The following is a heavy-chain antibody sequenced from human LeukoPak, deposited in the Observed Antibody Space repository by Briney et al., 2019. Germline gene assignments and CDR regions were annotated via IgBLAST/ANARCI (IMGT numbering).Heavy chain of an antibody. CDR3: AREYDSSWSS. CDR2: ISDNSGRT. CDR1: GFSFRTYA. V-gene: IGHV3-23*01. Sequence: GGSLRLSCAASGFSFRTYAMSWVRQAPGKGLEWVSAISDNSGRTYYADSVKGRFTISRDNSKNTLFVQMNSLRAEDTAVYYCAREYDSSWSSWGQGALVTVSS. D-gene: IGHD3-22*01. J-gene: IGHJ5*02.